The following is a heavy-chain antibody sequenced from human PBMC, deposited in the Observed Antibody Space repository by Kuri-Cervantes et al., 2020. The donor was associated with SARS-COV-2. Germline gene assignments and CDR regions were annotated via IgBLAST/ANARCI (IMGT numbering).Heavy chain of an antibody. Sequence: GGSLRLSCAASGFTFRSYSMNWVRQAPGKGLEWVSYISSSSSTIYYADSVKGRFTISRDNAKNSLYLQMNSLRDEDTAVYYCASWRNFDYGDYANYYYYGMDVWGQGTTVTVSS. CDR2: ISSSSSTI. D-gene: IGHD4-17*01. J-gene: IGHJ6*02. V-gene: IGHV3-48*02. CDR3: ASWRNFDYGDYANYYYYGMDV. CDR1: GFTFRSYS.